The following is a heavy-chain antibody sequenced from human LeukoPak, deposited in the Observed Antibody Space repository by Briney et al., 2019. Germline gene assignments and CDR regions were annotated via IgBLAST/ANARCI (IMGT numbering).Heavy chain of an antibody. Sequence: PGGSLRLSGAASGFTFSAFAMTWVRQAPGKGLEWVSTITDDDYNTYSADSVKGRITFSRDNSKNTLSLQLRSLRAEDTDVYYCAKDLSYTSGASDHWGQGTLVTVSS. CDR3: AKDLSYTSGASDH. V-gene: IGHV3-23*01. D-gene: IGHD6-19*01. J-gene: IGHJ4*02. CDR1: GFTFSAFA. CDR2: ITDDDYNT.